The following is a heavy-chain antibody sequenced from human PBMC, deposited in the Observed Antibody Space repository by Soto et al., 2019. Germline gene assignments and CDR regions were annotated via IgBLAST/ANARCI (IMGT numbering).Heavy chain of an antibody. V-gene: IGHV5-51*01. J-gene: IGHJ4*02. D-gene: IGHD6-6*01. CDR2: IYPGDSDT. CDR3: ARHYSSSSGGTGFDY. CDR1: GYSFTSYW. Sequence: GGSLRLSCKGSGYSFTSYWIGWVRQMPGKGLEWMGIIYPGDSDTRYSPSFQGQVTISADKSISTAYLQWSSLKASDTAMYYCARHYSSSSGGTGFDYWGQGTLVTVSS.